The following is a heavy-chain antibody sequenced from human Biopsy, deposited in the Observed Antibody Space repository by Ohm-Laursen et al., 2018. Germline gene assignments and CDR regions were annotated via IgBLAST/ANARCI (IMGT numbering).Heavy chain of an antibody. CDR1: GFTFSSHA. V-gene: IGHV3-23*01. CDR3: ARMEQPHDY. Sequence: SLRLSCAAPGFTFSSHAMAWVRQAPGKGLEWVSGIRDSGDSAYYADSVKGRFTISRDNSRNTLYLQMNSLRPDDTAVYFCARMEQPHDYWGQGTLVTVSS. J-gene: IGHJ4*02. D-gene: IGHD6-13*01. CDR2: IRDSGDSA.